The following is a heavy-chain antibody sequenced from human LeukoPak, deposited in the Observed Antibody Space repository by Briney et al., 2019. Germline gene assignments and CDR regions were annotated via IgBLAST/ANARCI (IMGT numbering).Heavy chain of an antibody. CDR2: ISSSGSTK. CDR1: GFTFSSYE. J-gene: IGHJ3*02. V-gene: IGHV3-48*03. Sequence: GGSLRLSCAASGFTFSSYEMNWVRQAPGKGLEGVSYISSSGSTKYYADSVKGRFTISRDNAKNSLYLQMNSLRAEDTAVYYCAKDHYGSGRYYNVGGFDIWGQGTMVTVS. D-gene: IGHD3-10*01. CDR3: AKDHYGSGRYYNVGGFDI.